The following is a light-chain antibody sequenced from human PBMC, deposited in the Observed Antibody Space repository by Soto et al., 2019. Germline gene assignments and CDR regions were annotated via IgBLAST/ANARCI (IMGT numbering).Light chain of an antibody. CDR2: GAS. V-gene: IGKV3-20*01. CDR3: QQYGSSPRT. J-gene: IGKJ1*01. CDR1: QSVSSSY. Sequence: EIVLTQSPGTLSLSPGERATLSCRASQSVSSSYLAWYQQKPGQAPRLLIYGASSRATGIPDRFSGSGSGTDFTLNISRLEPEDFAVYYCQQYGSSPRTFGQWTKVEIK.